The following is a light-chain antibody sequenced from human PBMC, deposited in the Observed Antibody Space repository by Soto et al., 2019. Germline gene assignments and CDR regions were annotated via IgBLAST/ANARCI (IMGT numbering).Light chain of an antibody. V-gene: IGLV2-14*01. CDR2: DVS. Sequence: QSVLTQPASVSGSPRQSITISCTGTSSDVGGHNYVSWYQQHPGKAPKLLIYDVSNRPSGVSNRFSGSKSGNTASLTISGLQAEDEADYYCSSYTSSSTLFGTGTKVTVL. CDR1: SSDVGGHNY. CDR3: SSYTSSSTL. J-gene: IGLJ1*01.